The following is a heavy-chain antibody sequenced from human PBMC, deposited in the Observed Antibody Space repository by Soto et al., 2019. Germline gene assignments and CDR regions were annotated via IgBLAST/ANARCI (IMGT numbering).Heavy chain of an antibody. D-gene: IGHD3-9*01. Sequence: PGGSLRLSCAASGFTFSSYSMNWVRQAPGKGLEWVSSISSSSSYIYYADSVKGRFTISSDNAKNSLYLQMNSLRAEDTAVYYCARENFDSRIYFDYWGQGTLVTVSS. CDR2: ISSSSSYI. CDR3: ARENFDSRIYFDY. V-gene: IGHV3-21*01. CDR1: GFTFSSYS. J-gene: IGHJ4*02.